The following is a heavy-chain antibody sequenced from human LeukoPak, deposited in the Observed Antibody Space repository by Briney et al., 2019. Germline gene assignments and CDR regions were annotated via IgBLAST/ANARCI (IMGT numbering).Heavy chain of an antibody. V-gene: IGHV3-21*01. CDR2: IGHDGSDP. CDR1: GFTFKNYA. D-gene: IGHD3-22*01. J-gene: IGHJ4*02. Sequence: GGSLRLSCAASGFTFKNYAMSWVRQAPGKGLEWVSAIGHDGSDPKYAGSVKGRFTISRDNAKNSLYLQMNSLRAEDTAVYYCARSPYYYDSSHIFDYWGQGTLVTVSS. CDR3: ARSPYYYDSSHIFDY.